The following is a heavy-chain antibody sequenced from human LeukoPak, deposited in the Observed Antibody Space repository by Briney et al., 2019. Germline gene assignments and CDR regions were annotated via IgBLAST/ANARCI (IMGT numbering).Heavy chain of an antibody. V-gene: IGHV4-59*01. D-gene: IGHD3-10*01. CDR2: ISYSGST. J-gene: IGHJ4*02. CDR1: GGSISSYY. Sequence: SETLSLTCTVSGGSISSYYWSWIRQPPGKGLEWIGYISYSGSTNYNPSLKSRVTISVDTSKKQFSLKLSSVTAADTAVYYCARRDSGTYGVYFDNWGQGILVTVSS. CDR3: ARRDSGTYGVYFDN.